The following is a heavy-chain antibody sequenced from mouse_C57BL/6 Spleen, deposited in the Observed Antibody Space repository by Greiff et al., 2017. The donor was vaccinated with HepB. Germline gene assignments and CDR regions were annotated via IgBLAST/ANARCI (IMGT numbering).Heavy chain of an antibody. J-gene: IGHJ4*01. Sequence: QVQLQQSGAELVRPGASVTLSCKASGYTFTDYEMHWVKQTPVHGLEWIGAIDPETGGTAYNQKFKGKAILTADKSSSTAYMELRSLTSEDSAVYNCTGGTGRDYYAMDYWGQGTSVTVSS. CDR2: IDPETGGT. V-gene: IGHV1-15*01. CDR1: GYTFTDYE. D-gene: IGHD3-3*01. CDR3: TGGTGRDYYAMDY.